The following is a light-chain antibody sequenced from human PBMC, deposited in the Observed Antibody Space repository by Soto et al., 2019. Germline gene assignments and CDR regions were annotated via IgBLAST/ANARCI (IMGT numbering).Light chain of an antibody. J-gene: IGKJ1*01. CDR1: QSISSW. V-gene: IGKV1-5*03. CDR3: QQYNSYCVT. CDR2: KAS. Sequence: DIQMTQSPSTLSASVGDRVTITCRASQSISSWLAWYQQKPGKAPKLLIYKASSLESGVPSRFSGSGSGTEFTLTISSLQPDDFESYYCQQYNSYCVTFGQRTKVDIK.